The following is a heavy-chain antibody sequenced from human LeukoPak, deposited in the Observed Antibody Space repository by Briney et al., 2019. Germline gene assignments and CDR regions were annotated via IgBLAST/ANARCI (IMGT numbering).Heavy chain of an antibody. J-gene: IGHJ4*02. CDR1: GFTFDEYT. Sequence: GGSLRLSCAASGFTFDEYTMHWVRQAPGKGLEWVGHVKSKTDGGTTDYAAPVKGRFIISRDDSRNMLYLEMSSLKTEDTAVYYCTTPGGSYPYYFDYWGQGTLVTVSS. D-gene: IGHD1-26*01. V-gene: IGHV3-15*01. CDR3: TTPGGSYPYYFDY. CDR2: VKSKTDGGTT.